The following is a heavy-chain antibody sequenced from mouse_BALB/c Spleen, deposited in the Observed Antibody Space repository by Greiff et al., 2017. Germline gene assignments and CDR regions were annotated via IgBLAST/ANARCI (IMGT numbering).Heavy chain of an antibody. Sequence: DVKLVESGGGLVKPGGSLKLSCAASGFAFSSYDMSWVRQTPEKRLEWVAYISSGGGSYTYYPDSVKGRFTISRDNAKNNLYLQMSSLKSEDTAMYYCARASSSYAMDYWGQGTSVTVSS. D-gene: IGHD1-1*01. CDR3: ARASSSYAMDY. CDR2: ISSGGGSYT. J-gene: IGHJ4*01. V-gene: IGHV5-12-1*01. CDR1: GFAFSSYD.